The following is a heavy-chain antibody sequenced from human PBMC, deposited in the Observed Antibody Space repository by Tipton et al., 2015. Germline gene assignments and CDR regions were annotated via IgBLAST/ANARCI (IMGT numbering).Heavy chain of an antibody. CDR2: ISGFNGRR. J-gene: IGHJ3*02. V-gene: IGHV1-18*01. CDR1: AFPLSDFG. D-gene: IGHD1/OR15-1a*01. CDR3: ARDRTISAPTAFDI. Sequence: QLVQSGAEVKKPGASVTISCKASAFPLSDFGINWVRQAPGQGLEWMGWISGFNGRRQIAQKFEGRLIVTTDTSTDIAYLTLESLTSDDTGTYYCARDRTISAPTAFDIWGQGTMVTVS.